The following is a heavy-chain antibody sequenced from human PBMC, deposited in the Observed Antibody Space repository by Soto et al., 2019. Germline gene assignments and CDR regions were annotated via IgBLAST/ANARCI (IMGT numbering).Heavy chain of an antibody. CDR2: ISSSSSTI. V-gene: IGHV3-48*02. Sequence: GVSLRLSWAASGFTFSSYSMNWVRQAPGKGLEWVSYISSSSSTIYYADSVKGRFTISRDNAKNSLYLQMNSLRDEDTAVYYCARDEVWLQDAFDIWGQGTMVTVSS. CDR3: ARDEVWLQDAFDI. D-gene: IGHD5-12*01. CDR1: GFTFSSYS. J-gene: IGHJ3*02.